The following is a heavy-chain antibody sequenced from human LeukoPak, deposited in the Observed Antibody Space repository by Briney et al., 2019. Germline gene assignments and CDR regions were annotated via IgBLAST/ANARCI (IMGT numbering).Heavy chain of an antibody. CDR3: ARSVEGSFDY. CDR2: MTSDTKTI. D-gene: IGHD3-3*01. J-gene: IGHJ4*02. CDR1: GFTFSNYA. V-gene: IGHV3-48*02. Sequence: HAGGSLRLSCAASGFTFSNYAMNWVRQAPGKGLEWVSYMTSDTKTIYYAVSVQGRFTISRDNVKNSVFLQMDSLRHEDTAVYYCARSVEGSFDYWGQGTLVTVSS.